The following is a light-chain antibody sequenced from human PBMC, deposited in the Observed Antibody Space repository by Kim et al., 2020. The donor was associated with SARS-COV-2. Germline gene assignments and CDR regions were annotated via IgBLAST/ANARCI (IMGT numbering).Light chain of an antibody. V-gene: IGLV2-14*01. J-gene: IGLJ1*01. CDR3: SSYTSSSTPWV. CDR1: SSDVGGYNY. CDR2: DVS. Sequence: QPVLTQPASVSGSPGQSITISCTGTSSDVGGYNYVSWYQQHPGKAPKLMIYDVSKRPSGVSNRFSGSKSGNTASLTISGLQAEDEADYYCSSYTSSSTPWVFGTGTKVTVL.